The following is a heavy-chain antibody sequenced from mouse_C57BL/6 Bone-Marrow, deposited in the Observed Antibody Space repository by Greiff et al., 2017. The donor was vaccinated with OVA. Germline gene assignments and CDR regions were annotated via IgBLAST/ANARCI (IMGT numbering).Heavy chain of an antibody. J-gene: IGHJ1*03. CDR3: ARHGAYYSNHWYFDV. CDR1: EYEFPSHD. Sequence: EVQLQESGGGLVQPGESLKLSCESNEYEFPSHDMSWVRKTPEKRLELVAAINSDGGSTYYPDTMERRFIISGDNTKKTLYLQMSSLRSEDTALYYGARHGAYYSNHWYFDVWGTGTTVTVSS. CDR2: INSDGGST. V-gene: IGHV5-2*01. D-gene: IGHD2-5*01.